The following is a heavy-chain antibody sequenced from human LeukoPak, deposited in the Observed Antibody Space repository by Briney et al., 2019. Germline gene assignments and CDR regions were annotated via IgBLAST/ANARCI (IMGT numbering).Heavy chain of an antibody. CDR1: GHSISSGYY. CDR2: IYHSGST. Sequence: PSETLSLTCAVSGHSISSGYYWGWIRQPPGKGLEWIGSIYHSGSTYYNPSLKSRVTISVDTSKNQFSLKLSSVTAADTAVYYCARLRIQLWMDMDVWGKGTTVTVSS. J-gene: IGHJ6*04. CDR3: ARLRIQLWMDMDV. D-gene: IGHD5-18*01. V-gene: IGHV4-38-2*01.